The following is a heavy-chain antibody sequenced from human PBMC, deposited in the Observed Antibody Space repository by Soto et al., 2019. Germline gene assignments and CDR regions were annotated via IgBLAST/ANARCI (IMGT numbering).Heavy chain of an antibody. J-gene: IGHJ6*02. CDR2: ISADNGNT. CDR3: ARDRVAAARNYYYGLDV. Sequence: QVQLVQSGAEVKKPGASVKVSCNASGYTFTRYGVSWVRQAPGQRLEWMGWISADNGNTHYAQNFQGRVTMTTDTSTSTVYMELRSLRSDDTAVYYCARDRVAAARNYYYGLDVWGQGTTVTVSS. CDR1: GYTFTRYG. V-gene: IGHV1-18*01. D-gene: IGHD6-13*01.